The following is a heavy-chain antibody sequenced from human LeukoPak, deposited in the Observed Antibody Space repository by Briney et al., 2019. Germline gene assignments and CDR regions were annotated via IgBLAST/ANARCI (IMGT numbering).Heavy chain of an antibody. CDR1: GYTFTSYG. Sequence: ASVKVSCKASGYTFTSYGISWVRQAPGHGLEWMGWISAYNGNTNYAQKLQGRVTMTTDTSTSTAYMELRSLRSDDTAVYYCARLDEVDPDILTGYLTTNWFDPWGQGTLVTVSS. CDR3: ARLDEVDPDILTGYLTTNWFDP. J-gene: IGHJ5*02. D-gene: IGHD3-9*01. CDR2: ISAYNGNT. V-gene: IGHV1-18*01.